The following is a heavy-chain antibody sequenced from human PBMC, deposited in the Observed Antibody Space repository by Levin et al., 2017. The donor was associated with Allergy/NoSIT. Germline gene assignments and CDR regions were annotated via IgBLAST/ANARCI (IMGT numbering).Heavy chain of an antibody. CDR2: IYWNDDK. V-gene: IGHV2-5*01. CDR3: AHMGRDFWSGYHVLYFDL. CDR1: GFSLSTSGVG. Sequence: SGPTLVKPTQTLTLTCTFSGFSLSTSGVGVGWIRQPPGKALEWLALIYWNDDKRYSPSLKSRLTITKDTSKNQVVLTMTNMDPVDTATYYCAHMGRDFWSGYHVLYFDLWGRGTLVTVSS. J-gene: IGHJ2*01. D-gene: IGHD3-3*01.